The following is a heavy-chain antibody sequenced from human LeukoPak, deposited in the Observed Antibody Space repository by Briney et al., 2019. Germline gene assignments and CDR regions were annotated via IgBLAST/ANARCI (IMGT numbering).Heavy chain of an antibody. Sequence: VASVKVSCKASGGTFSSYAISWVRQAPGQGLEWMGGIIPIFGTANYAQKFQGRVTITADESTSTAYMELSSLRSEDTAVYYCTTAGDNPGDSPFFDYWGQGTLVTVSS. D-gene: IGHD4-17*01. CDR3: TTAGDNPGDSPFFDY. CDR1: GGTFSSYA. J-gene: IGHJ4*02. CDR2: IIPIFGTA. V-gene: IGHV1-69*13.